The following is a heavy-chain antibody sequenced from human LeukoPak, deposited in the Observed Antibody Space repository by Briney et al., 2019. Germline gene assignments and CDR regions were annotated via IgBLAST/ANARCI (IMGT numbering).Heavy chain of an antibody. V-gene: IGHV4-39*07. J-gene: IGHJ4*02. CDR2: INHSGST. Sequence: SETLSLTCTVSGGSISSSSYYWSWIRQPPGKGLEWIGEINHSGSTNYNPSLKSRVTISVDTSKNQFSLKLSSVTAADTAVYHCARRFHWFGEYYFDYWGQGTLVTVSS. CDR1: GGSISSSSYY. CDR3: ARRFHWFGEYYFDY. D-gene: IGHD3-10*01.